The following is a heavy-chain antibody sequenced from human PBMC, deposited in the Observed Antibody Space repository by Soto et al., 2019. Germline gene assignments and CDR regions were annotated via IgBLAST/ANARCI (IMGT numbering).Heavy chain of an antibody. CDR2: INPRDATT. V-gene: IGHV1-46*03. Sequence: ASVKVSCKASGYTLTTYYIQWVRQAPGQGLEWVGIINPRDATTAYARKFEGRVTMTRDTSTSTVYMEMSRLTSEDTAVYYCTRSINRFLEWSFDYWGQGALVTVSS. D-gene: IGHD3-3*01. CDR3: TRSINRFLEWSFDY. J-gene: IGHJ4*02. CDR1: GYTLTTYY.